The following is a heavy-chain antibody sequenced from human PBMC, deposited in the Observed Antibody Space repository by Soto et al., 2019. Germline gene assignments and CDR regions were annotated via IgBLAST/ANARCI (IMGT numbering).Heavy chain of an antibody. Sequence: EVQLVESGGGLVLPGGSLRLSCAASGITVSSNYMSWVRQARGKGLEWVSVIYSGGSTYYADSVKGRFTISRDNSKNTLYVQMNSLRAEDTAVYDCARDFYYHGTGTMGGYFDYWGQGTLVTVSS. CDR1: GITVSSNY. CDR3: ARDFYYHGTGTMGGYFDY. J-gene: IGHJ4*02. D-gene: IGHD3-10*01. V-gene: IGHV3-66*01. CDR2: IYSGGST.